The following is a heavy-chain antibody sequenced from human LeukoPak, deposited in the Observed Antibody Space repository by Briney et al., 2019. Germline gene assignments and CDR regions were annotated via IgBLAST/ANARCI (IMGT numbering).Heavy chain of an antibody. CDR2: INHSGST. Sequence: SETLSLTCAVYGGSFSGYYWSWIRQPPGKGLEWIGEINHSGSTNYNPSLKSRVTISVDTSKNQFSLKLSSVTAADTAVYYCARRGRITMVRGVIISYYYYYYMDVWGKGTTVTISS. V-gene: IGHV4-34*01. CDR1: GGSFSGYY. D-gene: IGHD3-10*01. CDR3: ARRGRITMVRGVIISYYYYYYMDV. J-gene: IGHJ6*03.